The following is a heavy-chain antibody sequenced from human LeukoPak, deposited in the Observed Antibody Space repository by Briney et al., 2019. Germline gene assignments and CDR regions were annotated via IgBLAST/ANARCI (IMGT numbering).Heavy chain of an antibody. CDR2: ISGYNGNT. CDR1: GYTFTSYG. Sequence: ASVKVSCKASGYTFTSYGITWVRQAPGQGLEWMGWISGYNGNTNHAQKFQGRVTMTTDTSTNTAYMELRSLTSDDTAVYYCARVRSWFGELPTYYYGMDVWGQGTTVTVSS. J-gene: IGHJ6*02. D-gene: IGHD3-10*01. V-gene: IGHV1-18*01. CDR3: ARVRSWFGELPTYYYGMDV.